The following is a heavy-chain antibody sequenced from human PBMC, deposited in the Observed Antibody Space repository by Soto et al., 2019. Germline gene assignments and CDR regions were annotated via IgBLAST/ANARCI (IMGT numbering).Heavy chain of an antibody. Sequence: PSETLSLTCAVSGGSISSGGYSWSWIRQPPGKGLEWIGYIYHSGSTYYNPSLKSRVTISVDRSKNQFSLKLSSVTAADTAVYYCARGREVLRFLEWQLYFDYWGQGTLVTVSS. J-gene: IGHJ4*02. V-gene: IGHV4-30-2*01. CDR2: IYHSGST. CDR3: ARGREVLRFLEWQLYFDY. CDR1: GGSISSGGYS. D-gene: IGHD3-3*01.